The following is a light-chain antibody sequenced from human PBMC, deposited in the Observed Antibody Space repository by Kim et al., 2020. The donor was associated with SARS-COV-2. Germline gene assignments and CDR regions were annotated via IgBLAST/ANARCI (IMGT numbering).Light chain of an antibody. CDR1: QSVSSY. V-gene: IGKV3-11*01. CDR2: DAS. J-gene: IGKJ1*01. CDR3: QQRSSWPRT. Sequence: EIVLTQSPATLSLSPEERATLSCRASQSVSSYLAWYQQKPGQAPRLLIYDASNRATGIPARFSGSGSGTDFTLTITSLEPEDFAVYYCQQRSSWPRTFGQGTKVDIK.